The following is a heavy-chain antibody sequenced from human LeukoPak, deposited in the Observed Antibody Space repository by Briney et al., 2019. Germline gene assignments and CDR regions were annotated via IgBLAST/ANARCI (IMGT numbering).Heavy chain of an antibody. CDR1: GYTFTGHY. Sequence: ASVKVSCKASGYTFTGHYTHWVRQAPGQGLEWMGWINPISGGTNYAQKFQGRVTMTRDTSISTAYMELTWLTSDDTAVYHCARVKPIAAAGPNYYFDYWGQGTLVTVSS. CDR3: ARVKPIAAAGPNYYFDY. J-gene: IGHJ4*02. V-gene: IGHV1-2*02. D-gene: IGHD6-13*01. CDR2: INPISGGT.